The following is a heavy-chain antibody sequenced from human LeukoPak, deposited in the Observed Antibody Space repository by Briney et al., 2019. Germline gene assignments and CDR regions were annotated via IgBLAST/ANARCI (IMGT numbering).Heavy chain of an antibody. V-gene: IGHV4-59*01. CDR1: GGSISSYY. Sequence: SETLSLTCTVSGGSISSYYWSWIRQPPGKGLEWIGYIYYSGSTNYNPSLKSRVTISVDTSKNQFSLKLSSVTAADTAVYYCARDERYCSGGSCYSDDAFDIWGQGTMVTFSS. CDR2: IYYSGST. D-gene: IGHD2-15*01. CDR3: ARDERYCSGGSCYSDDAFDI. J-gene: IGHJ3*02.